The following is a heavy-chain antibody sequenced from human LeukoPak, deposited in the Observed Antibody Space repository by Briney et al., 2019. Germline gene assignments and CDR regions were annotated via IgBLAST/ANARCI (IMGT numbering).Heavy chain of an antibody. J-gene: IGHJ4*02. CDR1: GFTFSSYW. V-gene: IGHV3-15*01. CDR2: IKSKTDGGTT. D-gene: IGHD2-2*01. Sequence: GGSLRLSCAASGFTFSSYWMSWVRQAPGKGLEWVGRIKSKTDGGTTDYAAPVKGRFTISRDDSKNTLYLQMNSLKTEDTAVYYCTTGGGCSSTSCFILDYWGQGTLVTVSS. CDR3: TTGGGCSSTSCFILDY.